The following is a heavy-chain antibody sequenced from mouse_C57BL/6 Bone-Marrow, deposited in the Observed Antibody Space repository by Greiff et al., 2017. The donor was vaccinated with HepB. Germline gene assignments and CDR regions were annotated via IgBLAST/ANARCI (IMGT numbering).Heavy chain of an antibody. J-gene: IGHJ4*01. V-gene: IGHV1-59*01. CDR1: GYTFTSYW. CDR3: ARPYYSTFYAMDY. CDR2: IDPSDSYT. Sequence: QVQLQQPGAELVRPGTSVKLSCKASGYTFTSYWMHWVKQRPGQGLEWFGVIDPSDSYTNYNQKFKGKATLTVDTSSSTAYMQLSSLTSEDSAVYYCARPYYSTFYAMDYWGQGTSVTVSS. D-gene: IGHD2-5*01.